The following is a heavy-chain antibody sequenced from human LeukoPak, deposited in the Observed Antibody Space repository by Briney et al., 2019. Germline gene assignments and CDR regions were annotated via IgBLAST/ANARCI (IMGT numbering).Heavy chain of an antibody. Sequence: GGSLRLSCAASGFTFNNFAMSWVRQAPGEGLEWVSTLTGSGQYTYYADSVKGYFTISRDNSENTLYLQMNSLRVEDTDIYYCAKDGRYSGYDFADSWGQGTLVTVSS. CDR2: LTGSGQYT. D-gene: IGHD5-12*01. CDR1: GFTFNNFA. V-gene: IGHV3-23*01. J-gene: IGHJ4*02. CDR3: AKDGRYSGYDFADS.